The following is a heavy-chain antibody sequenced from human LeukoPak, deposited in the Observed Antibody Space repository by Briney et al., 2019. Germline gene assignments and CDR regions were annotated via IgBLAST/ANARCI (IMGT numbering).Heavy chain of an antibody. D-gene: IGHD2/OR15-2a*01. CDR2: ISYDGSNK. Sequence: GRSLRLSCAASGFTFSSYAMHWVRQAPGKGLEWVAVISYDGSNKYYADSVKGRFTISRDNSKNTLYLQMNSLRAEDTAVYYCARDPVAIVDYYYGMDVWGQGTTVTVSS. CDR1: GFTFSSYA. J-gene: IGHJ6*02. V-gene: IGHV3-30-3*01. CDR3: ARDPVAIVDYYYGMDV.